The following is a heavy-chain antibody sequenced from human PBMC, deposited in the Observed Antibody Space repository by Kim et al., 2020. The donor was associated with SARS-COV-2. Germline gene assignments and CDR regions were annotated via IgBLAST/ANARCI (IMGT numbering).Heavy chain of an antibody. Sequence: TGCEEKSQGRVTVTRNTSISTAYMELSSLRSEDTAVYYCARGRLRRGFDLWGRGTLVTVSS. CDR2: T. J-gene: IGHJ2*01. D-gene: IGHD4-17*01. V-gene: IGHV1-8*01. CDR3: ARGRLRRGFDL.